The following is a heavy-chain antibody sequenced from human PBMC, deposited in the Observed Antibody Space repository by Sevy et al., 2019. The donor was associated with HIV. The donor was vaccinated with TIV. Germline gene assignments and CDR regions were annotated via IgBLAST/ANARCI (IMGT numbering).Heavy chain of an antibody. Sequence: SETLSLTCAVSGYSISSGYYWGWIRQPPGKGLEWIGSIYHSGGTYYNPSLKSRVTISVDTSKNQFSLRLSSVTAADTAVYYCARDRYNWNDWAFDIWGQGTMVTVSS. CDR3: ARDRYNWNDWAFDI. J-gene: IGHJ3*02. CDR1: GYSISSGYY. D-gene: IGHD1-1*01. V-gene: IGHV4-38-2*02. CDR2: IYHSGGT.